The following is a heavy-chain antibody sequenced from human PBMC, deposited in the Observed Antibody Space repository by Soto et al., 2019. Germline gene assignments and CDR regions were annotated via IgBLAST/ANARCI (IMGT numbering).Heavy chain of an antibody. D-gene: IGHD2-15*01. CDR3: ARGRFCSGGSCYRGLDWFDL. CDR1: GGSFSDYY. J-gene: IGHJ5*02. Sequence: PSETLSLTCAVYGGSFSDYYWSWIRQPPGKGLGGIGEINHSGSTNYNPSLKSRATISVDTPKNQFSLKLSSVTAADTAVYYCARGRFCSGGSCYRGLDWFDLWGQGTLVSVSS. V-gene: IGHV4-34*01. CDR2: INHSGST.